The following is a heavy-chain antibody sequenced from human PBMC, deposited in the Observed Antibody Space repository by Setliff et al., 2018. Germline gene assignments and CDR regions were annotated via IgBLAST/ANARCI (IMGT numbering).Heavy chain of an antibody. CDR2: IYSRGNT. CDR1: GGSISNYY. D-gene: IGHD3-10*01. V-gene: IGHV4-4*07. J-gene: IGHJ5*02. Sequence: SETLSLTCTVSGGSISNYYWSWIRQPAGKGLEWIGRIYSRGNTNYNPSLKSRVTMSVDTSKNQFSLKLSPMTAADTAVYYCARDPYYDSGSYPWGQGTLVTVSS. CDR3: ARDPYYDSGSYP.